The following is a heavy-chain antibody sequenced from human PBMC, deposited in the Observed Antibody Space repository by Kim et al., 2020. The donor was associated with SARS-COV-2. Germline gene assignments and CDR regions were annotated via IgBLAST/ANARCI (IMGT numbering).Heavy chain of an antibody. Sequence: GGSLRLSCAASGFTFSSYWMSWVRQAPGKGLEWVANIKQDGSEKYYVDSVKGRFTISRDNAKNSLYLQMNSLRAEDTAVYYCASSGSGPTHYYYYYGMDVWGQGTTVTVSS. CDR2: IKQDGSEK. CDR3: ASSGSGPTHYYYYYGMDV. J-gene: IGHJ6*02. V-gene: IGHV3-7*03. D-gene: IGHD3-10*01. CDR1: GFTFSSYW.